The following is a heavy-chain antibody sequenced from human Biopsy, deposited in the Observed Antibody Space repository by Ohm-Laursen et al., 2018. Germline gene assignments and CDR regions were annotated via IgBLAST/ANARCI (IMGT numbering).Heavy chain of an antibody. J-gene: IGHJ3*01. CDR3: ARGPYGDNAGAFDV. D-gene: IGHD4/OR15-4a*01. CDR1: GFSISSGHY. Sequence: TLSLTCAVFGFSISSGHYWAWIRQPPGKGLEWIGTISHSGNTYYNPSLKTRLTISVDKSKNHFSLRLTSVTAADTATYFCARGPYGDNAGAFDVWGQGTVVTVSS. V-gene: IGHV4-38-2*01. CDR2: ISHSGNT.